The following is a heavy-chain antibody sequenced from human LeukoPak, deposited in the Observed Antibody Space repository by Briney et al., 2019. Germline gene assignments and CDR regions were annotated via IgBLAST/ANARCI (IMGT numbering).Heavy chain of an antibody. V-gene: IGHV3-11*04. CDR1: GFTFSDYY. CDR3: ARLMGTVTTYDY. J-gene: IGHJ4*02. D-gene: IGHD1-7*01. Sequence: GGSLRLSCAASGFTFSDYYMSWIRQAPGKGLEWVSYISSSGSTIYYADSVKGRFTISRDNAGNSLYLYMNSLGAEDTAVYFCARLMGTVTTYDYWGQGTMVTVSS. CDR2: ISSSGSTI.